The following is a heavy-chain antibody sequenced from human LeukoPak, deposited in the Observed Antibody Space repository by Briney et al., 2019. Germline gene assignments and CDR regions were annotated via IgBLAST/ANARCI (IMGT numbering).Heavy chain of an antibody. J-gene: IGHJ4*02. CDR2: INHSGST. D-gene: IGHD3-3*01. CDR3: ARGRGVIRARPNRDFDY. CDR1: GGSFSGYY. V-gene: IGHV4-34*01. Sequence: SETLSLTCAVYGGSFSGYYWSWLRQPPGKGLEWIGEINHSGSTNYNPSLKSRVTMSVDTSKNQFSLKLSSVTAADTAVYYCARGRGVIRARPNRDFDYWGQGTLVTVSS.